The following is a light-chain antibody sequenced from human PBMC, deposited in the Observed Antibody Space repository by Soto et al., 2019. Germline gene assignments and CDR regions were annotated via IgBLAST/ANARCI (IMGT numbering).Light chain of an antibody. CDR3: QQYDNWPIT. CDR1: QSISRN. V-gene: IGKV3D-15*01. J-gene: IGKJ5*01. CDR2: GAS. Sequence: DIVMTQSPPTLYVSTGERATLSCRASQSISRNLAWFQQKPGQAPRLLIYGASSRASGIPDRFSGSGSGTEFTLIISSLQSDDSAVYYCQQYDNWPITFGQGTLLEIK.